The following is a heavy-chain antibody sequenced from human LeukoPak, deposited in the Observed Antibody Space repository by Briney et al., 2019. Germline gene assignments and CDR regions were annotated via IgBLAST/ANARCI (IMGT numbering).Heavy chain of an antibody. D-gene: IGHD3-10*01. CDR1: GYTFTSYY. Sequence: ASVKVSCKASGYTFTSYYMHWVRQAPGQGLEWMGIINPSGGSTSYAQKFQGRVTMTTDTSTSTAYMELRSLRSDDTAVYYCAGDGIMVRGEIDYWGQGTLVTVSS. CDR3: AGDGIMVRGEIDY. J-gene: IGHJ4*02. V-gene: IGHV1-46*01. CDR2: INPSGGST.